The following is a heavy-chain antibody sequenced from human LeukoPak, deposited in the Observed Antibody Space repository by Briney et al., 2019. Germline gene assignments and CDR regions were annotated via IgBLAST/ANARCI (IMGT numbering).Heavy chain of an antibody. Sequence: SETLSLTRAVYGGSFSGYYWSWIRQPPGKGLEWIGEINHSGSTNYNPSPKSRVTISVDTSKNQFSLKLSSVTAADTAVYYCARGFLRSGSPTLDVWGKGTTVTVSS. CDR1: GGSFSGYY. J-gene: IGHJ6*04. CDR3: ARGFLRSGSPTLDV. CDR2: INHSGST. D-gene: IGHD3-10*01. V-gene: IGHV4-34*01.